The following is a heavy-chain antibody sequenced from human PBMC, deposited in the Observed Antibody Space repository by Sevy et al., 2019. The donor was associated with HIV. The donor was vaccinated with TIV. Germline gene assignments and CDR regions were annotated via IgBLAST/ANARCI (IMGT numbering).Heavy chain of an antibody. J-gene: IGHJ4*02. CDR3: ATTEGYSVSSGYPFDD. Sequence: ASVKVSCKVSGSTLTKLSMHWVRQAPGKGLEWMATFDPEDGETIYAQKFQGRVTMTEDTSTDTAYMELRRLRSEDAAVYYWATTEGYSVSSGYPFDDWGQGTLVTVSS. D-gene: IGHD3-22*01. CDR1: GSTLTKLS. V-gene: IGHV1-24*01. CDR2: FDPEDGET.